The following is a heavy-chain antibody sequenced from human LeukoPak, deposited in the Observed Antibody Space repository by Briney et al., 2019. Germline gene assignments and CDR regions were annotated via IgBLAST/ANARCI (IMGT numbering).Heavy chain of an antibody. CDR2: ISSNGGST. CDR1: GFTFSSYA. CDR3: ARALGSGNGFFDYFDY. Sequence: AGGSLRLSCAASGFTFSSYAMRWVRQAPGKGLEYVSAISSNGGSTYYANSVKGRFTISRDNAKNSLYLQMNSLRAEDTALYYCARALGSGNGFFDYFDYWGHGTLVTVSS. D-gene: IGHD3-10*01. J-gene: IGHJ4*01. V-gene: IGHV3-64*01.